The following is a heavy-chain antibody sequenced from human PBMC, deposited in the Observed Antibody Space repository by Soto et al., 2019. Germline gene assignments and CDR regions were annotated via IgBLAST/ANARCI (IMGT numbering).Heavy chain of an antibody. V-gene: IGHV4-39*01. D-gene: IGHD1-26*01. CDR3: ARQYSGSYYGYYGMDV. Sequence: LSFTCTVSGGSISSSSYYWGWIRQPPGKGLEWIGSIYYSGSTYYNPSLKSRVTISVDTSKNQFSLKLSSVTAADTAVYYCARQYSGSYYGYYGMDVWGQGTTVTVSS. J-gene: IGHJ6*02. CDR2: IYYSGST. CDR1: GGSISSSSYY.